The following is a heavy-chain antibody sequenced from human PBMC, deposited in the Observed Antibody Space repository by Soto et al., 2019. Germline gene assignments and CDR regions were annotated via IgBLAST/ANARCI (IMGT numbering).Heavy chain of an antibody. Sequence: SETLSLTCTVSGGSISSYYWSWIRQPPGKGLEWIGYIYYSGSTNYNPSLKSRVTISVDTSKNQFSLKLSSVTAADTAVYYCARGGRWELEPWGFDPWGQGTLVTVSS. CDR1: GGSISSYY. D-gene: IGHD1-1*01. V-gene: IGHV4-59*01. J-gene: IGHJ5*02. CDR2: IYYSGST. CDR3: ARGGRWELEPWGFDP.